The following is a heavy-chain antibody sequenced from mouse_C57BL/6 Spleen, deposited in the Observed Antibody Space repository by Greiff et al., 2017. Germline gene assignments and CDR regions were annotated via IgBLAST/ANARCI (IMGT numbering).Heavy chain of an antibody. Sequence: VQLQQSGPELVKPGASVKISCKASGYSFTDYNMNWVKQSNGKSLEWIGVINPNYGTTSYNQKLKGKATLTVDQSSSTAYMQLNSLTSEDSAVYRCAGSPLFITTVGWYFVVWGTGTTVTVP. CDR1: GYSFTDYN. D-gene: IGHD1-1*01. CDR2: INPNYGTT. V-gene: IGHV1-39*01. J-gene: IGHJ1*03. CDR3: AGSPLFITTVGWYFVV.